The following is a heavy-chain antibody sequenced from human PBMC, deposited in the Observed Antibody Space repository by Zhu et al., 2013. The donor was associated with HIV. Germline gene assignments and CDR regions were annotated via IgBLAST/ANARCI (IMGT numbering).Heavy chain of an antibody. CDR2: IIPIFGTA. CDR3: ARAAYCGGDCYSNIFLHTIKYDAFDI. CDR1: GGTFSSYA. Sequence: QVQLVQSGAEVKKPGSSVKVSCKASGGTFSSYAISWVRQAPGQGLEWMGGIIPIFGTANYAQKFQGRVTITADKSTSTAYMELSSLRSEDTAVYYCARAAYCGGDCYSNIFLHTIKYDAFDIWGQGTMVTVSS. D-gene: IGHD2-21*02. J-gene: IGHJ3*02. V-gene: IGHV1-69*06.